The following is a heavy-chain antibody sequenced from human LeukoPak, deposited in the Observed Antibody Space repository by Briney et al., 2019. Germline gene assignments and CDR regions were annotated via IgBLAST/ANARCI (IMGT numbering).Heavy chain of an antibody. CDR3: ARQVYHYYFDY. CDR1: GGSFSGYY. Sequence: PSETLSLTCAVYGGSFSGYYWSWIRQPPGKGLEWIGSIYYSGSTYYNPSLKSRVTISVDTSKNQFSLKLSSVTAADTAVYYCARQVYHYYFDYWGQGTLVTVSS. CDR2: IYYSGST. D-gene: IGHD2/OR15-2a*01. J-gene: IGHJ4*02. V-gene: IGHV4-34*01.